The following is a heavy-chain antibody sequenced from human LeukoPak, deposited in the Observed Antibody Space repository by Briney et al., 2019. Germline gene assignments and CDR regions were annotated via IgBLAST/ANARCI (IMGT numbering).Heavy chain of an antibody. CDR2: IKEDGSEK. CDR1: GFTFSSYW. J-gene: IGHJ4*02. CDR3: ARGGGRHVEY. V-gene: IGHV3-7*05. Sequence: GGSLRLSCAASGFTFSSYWMSWVRQAPGKGLEWVANIKEDGSEKNYVDSVKGRFTISRDNAKNSLYLQMNTLRAEDTAVYYCARGGGRHVEYWGQGNLVTVSS. D-gene: IGHD3-16*01.